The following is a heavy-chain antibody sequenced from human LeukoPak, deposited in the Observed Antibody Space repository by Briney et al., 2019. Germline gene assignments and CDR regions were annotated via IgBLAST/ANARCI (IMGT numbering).Heavy chain of an antibody. Sequence: SETLSLTCTVPGGSISTYYWSWIRQPPGKGLEWIGYIYHSGSTNYNPSLKSRVTISVDTSQNQFSLQLNSVTPEDTAVYYCARDSLGGYYGSGSYYRPLNWFDPWGQGTLVTVSS. CDR3: ARDSLGGYYGSGSYYRPLNWFDP. CDR1: GGSISTYY. CDR2: IYHSGST. D-gene: IGHD3-10*01. J-gene: IGHJ5*02. V-gene: IGHV4-59*12.